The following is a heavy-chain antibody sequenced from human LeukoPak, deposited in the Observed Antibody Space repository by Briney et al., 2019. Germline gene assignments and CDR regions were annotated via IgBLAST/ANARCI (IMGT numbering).Heavy chain of an antibody. D-gene: IGHD6-19*01. Sequence: ASVKVSCKASGYTFTGYYMHWVRQAPGQGLEWMGWINTNTGNPTYAQGFTGRFVFSLDTSVSTAYLQISSLKAEDTAVYYCARYSSGWYGGYYFDYWGQGTLVTVSS. J-gene: IGHJ4*02. CDR3: ARYSSGWYGGYYFDY. CDR2: INTNTGNP. CDR1: GYTFTGYY. V-gene: IGHV7-4-1*02.